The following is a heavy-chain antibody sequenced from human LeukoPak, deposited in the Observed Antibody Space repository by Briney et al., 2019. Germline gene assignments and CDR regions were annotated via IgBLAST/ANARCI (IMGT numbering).Heavy chain of an antibody. D-gene: IGHD2-2*01. Sequence: GGSLRLSCAASGFTFSSYAMSWVRQAPVKGLEWVSSISGSSGYTYYADSVKGRFTISRDNAKNSLYLQMNSLRADDTAVYYCARVVPAAAVDYWGQGTQVTVSS. CDR2: ISGSSGYT. J-gene: IGHJ4*02. V-gene: IGHV3-21*01. CDR1: GFTFSSYA. CDR3: ARVVPAAAVDY.